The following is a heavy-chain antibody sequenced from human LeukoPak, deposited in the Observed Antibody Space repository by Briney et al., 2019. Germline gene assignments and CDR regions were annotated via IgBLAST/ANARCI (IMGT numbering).Heavy chain of an antibody. Sequence: PSETLSLTCTVSGGSISSNSYSWGWIRQPPGKGLEWIASMSYSGSTYYNPPLKSRVTMSVDTSKNQFSLKLSSVTAADTAVYYCARVAVGATRGSGNWFDPWGQGTLVTVSS. J-gene: IGHJ5*02. D-gene: IGHD1-26*01. CDR1: GGSISSNSYS. CDR2: MSYSGST. V-gene: IGHV4-39*07. CDR3: ARVAVGATRGSGNWFDP.